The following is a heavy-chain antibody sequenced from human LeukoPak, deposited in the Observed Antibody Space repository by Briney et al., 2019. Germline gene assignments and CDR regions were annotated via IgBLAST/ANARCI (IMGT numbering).Heavy chain of an antibody. V-gene: IGHV1-69*13. CDR2: IIPIFGTA. CDR1: GGTFSSYA. Sequence: SVKVSCKASGGTFSSYAISWVRQAPGQGLEWMGGIIPIFGTANYAQKFQGRVTITADESTSTAYMELSSLSSVTAADTAGYYCARSVPQGSEEDYWGQGTQVNVSS. CDR3: ARSVPQGSEEDY. D-gene: IGHD2-15*01. J-gene: IGHJ4*02.